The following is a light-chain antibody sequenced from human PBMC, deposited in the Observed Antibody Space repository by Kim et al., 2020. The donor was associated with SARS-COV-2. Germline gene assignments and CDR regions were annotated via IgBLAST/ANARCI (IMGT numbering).Light chain of an antibody. CDR2: WAS. Sequence: RATINCKSSQSVLYTSNNKNYLAWYQQKPGQPPKLLIYWASTRESGVPDLVSGSGSGTDFALTISSLLAEDVAVYYCQQYYGAPYSIGQGTKLE. V-gene: IGKV4-1*01. CDR1: QSVLYTSNNKNY. J-gene: IGKJ2*03. CDR3: QQYYGAPYS.